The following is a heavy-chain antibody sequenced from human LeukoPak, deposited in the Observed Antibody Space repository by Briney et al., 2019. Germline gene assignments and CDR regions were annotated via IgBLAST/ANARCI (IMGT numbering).Heavy chain of an antibody. CDR3: ARHTAVAGTRYMDV. CDR2: INHSGST. Sequence: PSETLSLTCAVYGGSFSGYYWSWIRQPPGKGLEWIGEINHSGSTNYNPSLKSRVTISVDTSKNQFSLKLSSVTAADTAVYYCARHTAVAGTRYMDVWGKGTTVTTSS. CDR1: GGSFSGYY. J-gene: IGHJ6*03. D-gene: IGHD6-19*01. V-gene: IGHV4-34*01.